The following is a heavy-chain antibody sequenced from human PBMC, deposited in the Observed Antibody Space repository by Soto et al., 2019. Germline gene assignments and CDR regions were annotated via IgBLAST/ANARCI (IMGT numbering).Heavy chain of an antibody. V-gene: IGHV4-61*01. D-gene: IGHD4-17*01. Sequence: SETLSLTCTVSGGSVSSGSYYWSWIRQPPGKGLEWIGYIYYSGSTNYNPSLKSRVTISVDTSKNQFSLKLSSVTAADTAVYYCARASDYGGPGAFDIWGQGTMVTVSS. CDR3: ARASDYGGPGAFDI. CDR2: IYYSGST. J-gene: IGHJ3*02. CDR1: GGSVSSGSYY.